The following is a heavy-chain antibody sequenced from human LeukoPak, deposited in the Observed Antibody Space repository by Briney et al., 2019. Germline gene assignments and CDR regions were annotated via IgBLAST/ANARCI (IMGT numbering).Heavy chain of an antibody. Sequence: PGGSLRLSCAASGFTFDDYAMQWVRQAPGKGLEWVSGISWNSGSIGYADSVKGRFTISRDNAKNSLYLQMNSLRAEDTALYYCATEYYDSSGYFDYWGQGTLVTVSS. D-gene: IGHD3-22*01. J-gene: IGHJ4*02. CDR3: ATEYYDSSGYFDY. V-gene: IGHV3-9*01. CDR1: GFTFDDYA. CDR2: ISWNSGSI.